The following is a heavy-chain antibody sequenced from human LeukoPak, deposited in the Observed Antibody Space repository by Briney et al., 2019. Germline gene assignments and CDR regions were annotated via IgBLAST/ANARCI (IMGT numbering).Heavy chain of an antibody. CDR2: IWYDATDK. CDR3: AKNNRDAMDV. J-gene: IGHJ6*01. V-gene: IGHV3-33*06. Sequence: GGSLRLSCAASGFIFSSYDMHWVRQAPGKGLEWVAVIWYDATDKYYADSVKGRFTISRDNSKNTLYLQVNSLRAEDTAVYYCAKNNRDAMDVWGQGTTVTVSS. CDR1: GFIFSSYD. D-gene: IGHD1-14*01.